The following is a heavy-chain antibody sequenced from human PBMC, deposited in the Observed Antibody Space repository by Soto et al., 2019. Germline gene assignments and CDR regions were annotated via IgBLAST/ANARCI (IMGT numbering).Heavy chain of an antibody. CDR2: IYYSGST. CDR1: GGSISSSSYY. CDR3: ARLRGTTSRTTFDY. D-gene: IGHD4-17*01. V-gene: IGHV4-39*01. Sequence: QLQLQESGPGLVKPSETLSLTCTVSGGSISSSSYYWGWIRQPPGKGLEWIGSIYYSGSTYYNPSLKSRATISVDTSKNQFSLKLSSVTAADTAVYYCARLRGTTSRTTFDYWGQGTLVTVSS. J-gene: IGHJ4*02.